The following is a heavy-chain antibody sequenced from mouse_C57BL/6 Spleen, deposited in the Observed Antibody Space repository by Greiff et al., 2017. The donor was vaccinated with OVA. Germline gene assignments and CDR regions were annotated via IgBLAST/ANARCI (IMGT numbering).Heavy chain of an antibody. CDR1: GFTFSSYT. D-gene: IGHD2-3*01. Sequence: EVKLMESGGGLVKPGGSLKLSCAASGFTFSSYTMSWVRQTPEKRLEWVATISGGGGNTYYPDSVKGRFTISRDNAKNTLYLQMSSLRSEDTALYYCARLDGYYPYWYFDVWGTGTTVTVSS. CDR3: ARLDGYYPYWYFDV. J-gene: IGHJ1*03. V-gene: IGHV5-9*01. CDR2: ISGGGGNT.